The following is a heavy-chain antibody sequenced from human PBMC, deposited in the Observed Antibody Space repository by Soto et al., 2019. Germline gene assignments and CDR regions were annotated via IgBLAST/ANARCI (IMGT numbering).Heavy chain of an antibody. CDR2: ISKSGSTM. V-gene: IGHV3-48*03. CDR3: VRDGNGYSTGWFQN. CDR1: GFSFSSYE. D-gene: IGHD6-19*01. J-gene: IGHJ4*02. Sequence: GGSLRLSCAASGFSFSSYEMNWVRQAPGEGLEWVSYISKSGSTMSYADSVKGRFTISRDNDWNSLNLQMNSLRAEDTAVYFCVRDGNGYSTGWFQNWGQGTLVTVSS.